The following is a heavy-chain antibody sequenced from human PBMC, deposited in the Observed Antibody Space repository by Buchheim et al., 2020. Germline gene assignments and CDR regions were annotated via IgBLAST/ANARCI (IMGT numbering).Heavy chain of an antibody. Sequence: EVQLLESGGGLVQPGGSLRLSCAASGFTFSSYAMSWVRQAPGKGLEWVSAISGSGGSTYYADSVKGRFIISRDNSKNTLYLQMNSLRAEDTAVYYCAKAEPLAALEWLFINYYGMDVWGQGTT. CDR3: AKAEPLAALEWLFINYYGMDV. V-gene: IGHV3-23*01. CDR2: ISGSGGST. J-gene: IGHJ6*02. CDR1: GFTFSSYA. D-gene: IGHD3-3*01.